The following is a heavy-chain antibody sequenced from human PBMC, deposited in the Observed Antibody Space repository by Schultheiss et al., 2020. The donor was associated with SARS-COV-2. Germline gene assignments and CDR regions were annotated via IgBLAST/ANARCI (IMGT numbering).Heavy chain of an antibody. CDR1: GFTVSSNY. CDR2: IYSGGST. D-gene: IGHD6-13*01. J-gene: IGHJ4*02. CDR3: ARLAAAGIVDY. V-gene: IGHV3-66*02. Sequence: GGSLRLSCAASGFTVSSNYMSWVRQAPGKGLEWVSVIYSGGSTYYADSVKGRFTISRDNSKNTLYLQMNSLRAEDTAVYYCARLAAAGIVDYWGQGTLVTVSS.